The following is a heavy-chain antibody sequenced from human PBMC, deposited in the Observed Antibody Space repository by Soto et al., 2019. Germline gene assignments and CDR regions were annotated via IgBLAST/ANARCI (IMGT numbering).Heavy chain of an antibody. D-gene: IGHD3-3*01. J-gene: IGHJ6*03. CDR1: GYTFTSYG. V-gene: IGHV1-18*01. CDR3: ARDGPYYDFWSGYYTRYMGV. CDR2: ISAYNGNT. Sequence: ASVKVACKASGYTFTSYGISWVRQAPGQGLEWMGWISAYNGNTNYAQKLQGRVTMTTDTSTSTAYMELRSLRSDDTAVYYCARDGPYYDFWSGYYTRYMGVWGKGTTVTVSS.